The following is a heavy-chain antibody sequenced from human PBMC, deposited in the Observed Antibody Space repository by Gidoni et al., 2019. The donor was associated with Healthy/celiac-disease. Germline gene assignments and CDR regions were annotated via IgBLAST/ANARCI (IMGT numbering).Heavy chain of an antibody. CDR1: GFTFSSYA. J-gene: IGHJ4*02. D-gene: IGHD3-22*01. Sequence: EVQLLESGGGLVQPGGSLRLSCAASGFTFSSYAMSWVRQAPGQGLEWVSAISGSGGSTYYADSVKGRFTISRDNSKNTLYLQMNSLRAEDTAVYYCAKAYYDSSGYSYYFDYWGQGTLVTVSS. CDR2: ISGSGGST. CDR3: AKAYYDSSGYSYYFDY. V-gene: IGHV3-23*01.